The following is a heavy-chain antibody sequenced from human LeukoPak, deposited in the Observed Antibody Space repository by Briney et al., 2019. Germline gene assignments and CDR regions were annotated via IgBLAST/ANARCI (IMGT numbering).Heavy chain of an antibody. D-gene: IGHD3-10*01. CDR1: GFTVSSNY. Sequence: GGSLRLSCAASGFTVSSNYMSWVRQAPGKGLEWVSVIYSGGSTYYADSVKGRFTISRHNSKNTLYLQMNSLRAEDTAVYYCAKDCAVGEALLWFGELSHDNWFDPWGQGTLVTVSS. V-gene: IGHV3-53*04. CDR3: AKDCAVGEALLWFGELSHDNWFDP. CDR2: IYSGGST. J-gene: IGHJ5*02.